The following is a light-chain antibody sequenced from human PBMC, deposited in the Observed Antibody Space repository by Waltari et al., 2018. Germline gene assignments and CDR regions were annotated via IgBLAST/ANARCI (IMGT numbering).Light chain of an antibody. CDR3: CSYAGIWV. J-gene: IGLJ3*02. V-gene: IGLV2-11*01. CDR2: DVS. Sequence: SALTQPRSVSGSPGQSVTISCAGTGSDVGAFNSVSWYQQHPGKAPKLVIFDVSKRPSGVPDRFSGSKSGTSASLTVSGLQAEDEADYYCCSYAGIWVFGGGTKLTVL. CDR1: GSDVGAFNS.